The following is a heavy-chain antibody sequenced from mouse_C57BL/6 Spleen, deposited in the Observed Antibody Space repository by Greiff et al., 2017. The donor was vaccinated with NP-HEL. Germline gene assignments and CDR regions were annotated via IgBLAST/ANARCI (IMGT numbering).Heavy chain of an antibody. V-gene: IGHV1-82*01. Sequence: VQLQQSGPELVKPGASVKISCKASGYAFSSSWMNWVKQRPGKGLEWIGRIYPGDGDTNYNGKFKGKATLTAAKSSSTAYMQLSSLTSEDSAVYFCARDYVYYFDYWGQGTTLTVSS. J-gene: IGHJ2*01. CDR3: ARDYVYYFDY. CDR1: GYAFSSSW. CDR2: IYPGDGDT. D-gene: IGHD2-4*01.